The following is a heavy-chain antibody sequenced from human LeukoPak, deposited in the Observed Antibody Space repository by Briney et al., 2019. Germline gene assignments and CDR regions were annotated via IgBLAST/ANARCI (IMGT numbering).Heavy chain of an antibody. Sequence: PSETLSLTCTVSGDSISSGGSHWSWIRQHPGKGLEWIGYMYYSGSTHYNPSLKSRVIISVDTSKNQFSLKLSSVTAADTAVYYCARTYSSRLFDYWGQGTLVTVSS. CDR2: MYYSGST. V-gene: IGHV4-31*03. CDR3: ARTYSSRLFDY. D-gene: IGHD2-2*01. J-gene: IGHJ4*02. CDR1: GDSISSGGSH.